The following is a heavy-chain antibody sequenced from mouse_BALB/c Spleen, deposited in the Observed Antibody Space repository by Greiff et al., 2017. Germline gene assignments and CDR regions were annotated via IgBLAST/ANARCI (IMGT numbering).Heavy chain of an antibody. V-gene: IGHV3-6*02. CDR3: ALNSLLRHVPFAY. D-gene: IGHD1-2*01. J-gene: IGHJ3*01. Sequence: EVKLQESGPGLVKPSQSLSLTCSVTGYSITSGYYWNWIRQFPGNKLEWMGYISYDGSNNYNPSLKNRISITRDTSKNQFFLKLNSVTTEDTATYYCALNSLLRHVPFAYWGQGTLVTVSA. CDR1: GYSITSGYY. CDR2: ISYDGSN.